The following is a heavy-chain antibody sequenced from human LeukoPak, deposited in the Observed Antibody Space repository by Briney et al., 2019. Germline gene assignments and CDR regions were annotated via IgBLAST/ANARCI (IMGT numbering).Heavy chain of an antibody. CDR2: ISSSGST. CDR1: GGSISSYY. Sequence: PSETLSLTCTVSGGSISSYYWSWIRQPAGKGLEWIGCISSSGSTNYNPSLKSRVTISVDTSNNQFSLRLRSVTAADTAVYYCVRGVGGEYFYFDRWGQGALVTVSA. V-gene: IGHV4-4*07. D-gene: IGHD1-26*01. CDR3: VRGVGGEYFYFDR. J-gene: IGHJ4*02.